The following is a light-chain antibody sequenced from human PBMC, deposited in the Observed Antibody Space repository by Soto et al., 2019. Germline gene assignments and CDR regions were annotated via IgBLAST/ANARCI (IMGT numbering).Light chain of an antibody. Sequence: IVVTQSPCTLSLSPGERATLSCRASQSVSNNYLAWYQQKPGQAPRLLIYGASSRATGIPDRFSGSGSGTDFTLTISRLEPEDFAVYYCQQYASSPSIPLGQGTRLEIK. V-gene: IGKV3-20*01. J-gene: IGKJ5*01. CDR3: QQYASSPSIP. CDR2: GAS. CDR1: QSVSNNY.